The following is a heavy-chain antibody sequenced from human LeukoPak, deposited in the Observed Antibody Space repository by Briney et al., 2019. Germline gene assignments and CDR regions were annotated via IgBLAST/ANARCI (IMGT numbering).Heavy chain of an antibody. J-gene: IGHJ4*02. V-gene: IGHV5-51*01. D-gene: IGHD2-8*01. CDR3: ARATCVNGICYTLY. CDR2: IYPADSET. CDR1: GFLFTGYW. Sequence: GESLQISCKGSGFLFTGYWIVWVRQMPGKGLEWLGIIYPADSETTYSPSYQGQITISADRSSTTAHLQWSSLKASDTAIYYCARATCVNGICYTLYWGQGSLVTVSS.